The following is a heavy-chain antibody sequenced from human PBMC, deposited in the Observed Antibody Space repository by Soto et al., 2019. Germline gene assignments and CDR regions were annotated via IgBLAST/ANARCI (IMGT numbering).Heavy chain of an antibody. CDR2: SYYNGNT. V-gene: IGHV4-59*13. D-gene: IGHD6-19*01. CDR3: EGGKEYSSGWIFDY. Sequence: KTSETLSLTCSVSGDSIRSYYWNWIRQTPGKGLEWIGHSYYNGNTNYNPSLNSRVTISRDMSKNQISRTLSHVTAADTAVYHCEGGKEYSSGWIFDYWGQRALISVSS. CDR1: GDSIRSYY. J-gene: IGHJ4*02.